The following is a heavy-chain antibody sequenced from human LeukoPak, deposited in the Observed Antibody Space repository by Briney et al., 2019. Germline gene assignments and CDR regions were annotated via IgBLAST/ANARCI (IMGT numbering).Heavy chain of an antibody. V-gene: IGHV3-20*04. CDR1: GFTFDDYG. D-gene: IGHD4-23*01. CDR3: ARDQGWLRWFDY. CDR2: INWNGGST. J-gene: IGHJ4*02. Sequence: RPGGSLRLSCAASGFTFDDYGMSWVRHAPGKGLEWVSGINWNGGSTGYADSVKGRFTISRDNAKNSLYLQMNSLRAEDTAVYYCARDQGWLRWFDYWGQGTLVTVSS.